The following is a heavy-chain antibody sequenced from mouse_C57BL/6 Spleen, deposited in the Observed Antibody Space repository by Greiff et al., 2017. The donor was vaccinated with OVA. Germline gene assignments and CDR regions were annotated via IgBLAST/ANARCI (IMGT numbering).Heavy chain of an antibody. Sequence: VQLQQPGAELVKPGASVKLSCKASGYTFTSYWMQWVKQRPGQGLEWIGEIDPSDSYTNYNQKFKGKATLTVDKSSITAYMQLSSLTSEDSAVYYCARKALYYGSSYWYFDVWGTGTTVTVSS. J-gene: IGHJ1*03. CDR1: GYTFTSYW. CDR3: ARKALYYGSSYWYFDV. V-gene: IGHV1-50*01. D-gene: IGHD2-1*01. CDR2: IDPSDSYT.